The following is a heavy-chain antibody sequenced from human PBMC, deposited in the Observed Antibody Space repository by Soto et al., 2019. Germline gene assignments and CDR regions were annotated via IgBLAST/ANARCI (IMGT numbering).Heavy chain of an antibody. CDR1: GFTFSSYW. D-gene: IGHD1-26*01. J-gene: IGHJ2*01. CDR3: ARGGSLNWYFDL. V-gene: IGHV3-74*01. Sequence: EVELVESGGGLVQPGGSLRLSCAASGFTFSSYWMHWVRQSPGKGLVWVSRINSDGSSTSYADSVKGRCTISRDNAKNTLYLQMNSLRAEDTAVYYCARGGSLNWYFDLWGRGTLVTVSP. CDR2: INSDGSST.